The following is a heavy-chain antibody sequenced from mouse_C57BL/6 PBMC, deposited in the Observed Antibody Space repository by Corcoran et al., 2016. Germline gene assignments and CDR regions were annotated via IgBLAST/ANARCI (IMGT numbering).Heavy chain of an antibody. Sequence: QNQLVQSGPELKKPGETVKISCKASGYTFTTYGMSWVKQAPGKGLKWMGWINTYSGVPTYADDFKGRFAFSLETSASTAYLQINNLKNEDTATYFCAREGDSSGHLFAYWGQGTLVTVSA. V-gene: IGHV9-3*01. D-gene: IGHD3-2*02. CDR2: INTYSGVP. J-gene: IGHJ3*01. CDR1: GYTFTTYG. CDR3: AREGDSSGHLFAY.